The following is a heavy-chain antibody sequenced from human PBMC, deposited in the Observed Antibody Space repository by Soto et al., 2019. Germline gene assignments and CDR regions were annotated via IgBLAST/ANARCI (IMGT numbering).Heavy chain of an antibody. D-gene: IGHD3-16*02. J-gene: IGHJ4*02. Sequence: EVQLVDSGGGLAKPGGSLRLSCTGSGITLSDSWMSWVRQAPGQGLEWVARIKTKRENWATEYAATVSDRFTISSEDSRNTVYLQMSSLKIEDTAMYYCVTYDYIWGTSRLRWAYWGQGSRVTVSS. CDR3: VTYDYIWGTSRLRWAY. CDR2: IKTKRENWAT. V-gene: IGHV3-15*01. CDR1: GITLSDSW.